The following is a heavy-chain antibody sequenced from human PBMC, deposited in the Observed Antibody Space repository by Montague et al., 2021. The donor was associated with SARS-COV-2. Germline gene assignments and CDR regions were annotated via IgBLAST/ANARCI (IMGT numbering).Heavy chain of an antibody. Sequence: SETLSLTCTVSGYSISSGYYWGWIRQPPGKGLEWIGSIHHSGSTYYNPSIKSRVTISVDTSKNQFSLKLSSVTAADTAVYYGARERRYCSGGSCYSGWFDPWGQGTLVTVSS. CDR1: GYSISSGYY. J-gene: IGHJ5*02. D-gene: IGHD2-15*01. CDR2: IHHSGST. CDR3: ARERRYCSGGSCYSGWFDP. V-gene: IGHV4-38-2*02.